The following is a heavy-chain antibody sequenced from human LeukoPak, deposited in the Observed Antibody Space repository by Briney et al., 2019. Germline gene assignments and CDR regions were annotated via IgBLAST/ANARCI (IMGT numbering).Heavy chain of an antibody. Sequence: PSETLSLTCTASGCSISSYYWSWIRQPAGKGLEWIGRIYTSGSTNYNPSLKSRVTMSVDTSKNQFYLKLSSVTAADTAVYYCARDPGDGDYGGAYLHFWGQGTLVTVSS. CDR3: ARDPGDGDYGGAYLHF. CDR2: IYTSGST. V-gene: IGHV4-4*07. CDR1: GCSISSYY. D-gene: IGHD4-17*01. J-gene: IGHJ4*02.